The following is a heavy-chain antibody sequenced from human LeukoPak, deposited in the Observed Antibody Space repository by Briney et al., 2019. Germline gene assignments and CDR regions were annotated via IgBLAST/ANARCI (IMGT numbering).Heavy chain of an antibody. V-gene: IGHV3-53*01. CDR3: ARGTVTAPDY. CDR2: IYSGGNT. Sequence: GGSLRLSCAASGFSVSNTYMSWVRQAPGKGLEWVSIIYSGGNTYYTDSVKGRFTISRDNSKNTLYLQMNRLRPEDTAVYYCARGTVTAPDYWGQGTLVTVSS. J-gene: IGHJ4*02. CDR1: GFSVSNTY. D-gene: IGHD2-21*02.